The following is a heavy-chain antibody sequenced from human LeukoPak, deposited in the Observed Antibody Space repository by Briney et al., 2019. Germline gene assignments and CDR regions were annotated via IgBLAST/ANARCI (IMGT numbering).Heavy chain of an antibody. CDR3: ARQHDSYYYYYIDV. CDR2: LYHSDSA. Sequence: SETLSLTCAVSGYSISNGYYWVWIRQPPGRGLGWIDSLYHSDSAYYNTSLRSRVSMSVDTSKNQFSLTLSFVTAADTAVYYCARQHDSYYYYYIDVWGSGTTVTVSS. J-gene: IGHJ6*03. CDR1: GYSISNGYY. V-gene: IGHV4-38-2*01.